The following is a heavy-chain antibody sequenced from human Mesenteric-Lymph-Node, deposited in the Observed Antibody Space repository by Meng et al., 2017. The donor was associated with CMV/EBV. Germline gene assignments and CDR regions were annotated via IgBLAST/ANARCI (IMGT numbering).Heavy chain of an antibody. CDR1: GCTFSSYA. Sequence: SSVHVSCKASGCTFSSYAISWVRQAPGQGLEWMGGIIPILGIANYAQKFHGRVTITADKPTSTAYMELSSLRSEDTPVDYCARSVVVPAAIGHVNWFDPWGQGTLVTVSS. CDR3: ARSVVVPAAIGHVNWFDP. J-gene: IGHJ5*02. D-gene: IGHD2-2*02. CDR2: IIPILGIA. V-gene: IGHV1-69*10.